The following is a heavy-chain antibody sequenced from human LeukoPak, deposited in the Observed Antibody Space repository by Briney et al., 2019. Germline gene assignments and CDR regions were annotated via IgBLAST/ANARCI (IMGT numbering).Heavy chain of an antibody. V-gene: IGHV4-39*07. CDR3: ARVPKGYSSGWEPVYFDY. J-gene: IGHJ4*02. CDR1: GGSISSSSYY. CDR2: IYYSGST. Sequence: PSETLSLTCTVSGGSISSSSYYWGWIRQPPGKGLEWIGSIYYSGSTYYNPSLKSRVTISVDTSKNQFSLKLSSVTAADTAVYYCARVPKGYSSGWEPVYFDYWGQGTLVTVSS. D-gene: IGHD6-19*01.